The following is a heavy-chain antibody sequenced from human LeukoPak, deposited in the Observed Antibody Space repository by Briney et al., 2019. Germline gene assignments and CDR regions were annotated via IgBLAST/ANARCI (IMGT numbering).Heavy chain of an antibody. J-gene: IGHJ4*02. Sequence: GASVKVSCKASGYTFTGYYMHWVRQAPGQGLEWMGWINPNSGGTNYAQKFQGRVTMTGDTSISTAYMELSRLRSDDTAVYYCARVKFGVVIDYFDYWGQGTLVTVSS. D-gene: IGHD3-3*01. CDR3: ARVKFGVVIDYFDY. CDR2: INPNSGGT. CDR1: GYTFTGYY. V-gene: IGHV1-2*02.